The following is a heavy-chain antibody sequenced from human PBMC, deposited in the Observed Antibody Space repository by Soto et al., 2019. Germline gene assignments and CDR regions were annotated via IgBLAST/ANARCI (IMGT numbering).Heavy chain of an antibody. Sequence: ASVKVSCKVSGYTLTELSMHWVRQAPGKGLEWMGGFDPEDGETIYAQKFQGRVTMTEDTSTDTAYMELSSLRSEDTAVYYCAPSISMVRGVLITPHVTFDYWGQGTLVAVSS. V-gene: IGHV1-24*01. J-gene: IGHJ4*02. CDR3: APSISMVRGVLITPHVTFDY. D-gene: IGHD3-10*01. CDR2: FDPEDGET. CDR1: GYTLTELS.